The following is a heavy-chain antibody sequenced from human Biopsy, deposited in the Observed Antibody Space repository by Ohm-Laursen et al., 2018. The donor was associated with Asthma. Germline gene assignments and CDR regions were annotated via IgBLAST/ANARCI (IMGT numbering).Heavy chain of an antibody. Sequence: ASVKVSCKSLGGTFNTHVIGWVRQAPGQGLEWMGGINSVFGTTTYPQKFQDRVTITADDSPSTVYMELSSLRSEDTAVYYCARKAGSCISRTCYSLDFWGQGTLVTVPS. CDR1: GGTFNTHV. CDR2: INSVFGTT. D-gene: IGHD2-2*01. CDR3: ARKAGSCISRTCYSLDF. J-gene: IGHJ4*02. V-gene: IGHV1-69*13.